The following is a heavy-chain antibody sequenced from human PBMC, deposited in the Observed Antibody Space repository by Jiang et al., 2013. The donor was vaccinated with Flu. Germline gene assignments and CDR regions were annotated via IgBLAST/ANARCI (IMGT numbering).Heavy chain of an antibody. D-gene: IGHD4-17*01. Sequence: GSGLVKPSETLSLTCTVSGGSISDYYWIWIRQPAGKGVEWIGRIYSSGSTNYNPYNPLPQESSHHDSRHVQESVLPETDLCDRRGTRPVYYCARESYGDYHVDYWGPGNPGRRLL. CDR2: IYSSGST. CDR1: GGSISDYY. CDR3: ARESYGDYHVDY. J-gene: IGHJ4*02. V-gene: IGHV4-4*07.